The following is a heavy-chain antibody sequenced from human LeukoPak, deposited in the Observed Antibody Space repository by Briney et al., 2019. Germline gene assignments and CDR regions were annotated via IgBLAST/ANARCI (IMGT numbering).Heavy chain of an antibody. CDR2: IRYDGSNK. D-gene: IGHD3-10*01. CDR1: GFTFSSYS. CDR3: AKFRVGGYSIHEY. Sequence: PGGSLRLSCAASGFTFSSYSMNWVRQAPGKGLEWVAFIRYDGSNKYYADSVKGRFTISRDNSKNTLYLQMNSLRAEDTAVYYCAKFRVGGYSIHEYWGQGTLVTVSS. V-gene: IGHV3-30*02. J-gene: IGHJ4*02.